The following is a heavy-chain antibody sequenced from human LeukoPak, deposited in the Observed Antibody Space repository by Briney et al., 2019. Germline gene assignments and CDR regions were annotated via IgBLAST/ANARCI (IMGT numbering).Heavy chain of an antibody. Sequence: RTGGSLRLSCAASGFTFDDYGMSWVRQAPGKGLEWVSGINWNGGSTGYADSVKGRFTISRDNAKNSLYLQMNSLRAEDTAVYYCARDAGYCSGGSCSPYYYMDVWGKGTTVTVSS. J-gene: IGHJ6*03. D-gene: IGHD2-15*01. V-gene: IGHV3-20*04. CDR3: ARDAGYCSGGSCSPYYYMDV. CDR1: GFTFDDYG. CDR2: INWNGGST.